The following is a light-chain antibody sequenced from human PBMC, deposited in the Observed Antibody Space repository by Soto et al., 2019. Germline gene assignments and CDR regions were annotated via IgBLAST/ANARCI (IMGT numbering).Light chain of an antibody. CDR1: SSDVGSYKF. Sequence: QSALTQPASVSGSPGQSITISCTGTSSDVGSYKFVSWYQQHPGKAPKLMIYEGSKRPSGVSNRFPGSKSGNTASLTISGLQAEDEADYYCCSYAGSSTLVFGGGTKLTVL. V-gene: IGLV2-23*01. J-gene: IGLJ2*01. CDR3: CSYAGSSTLV. CDR2: EGS.